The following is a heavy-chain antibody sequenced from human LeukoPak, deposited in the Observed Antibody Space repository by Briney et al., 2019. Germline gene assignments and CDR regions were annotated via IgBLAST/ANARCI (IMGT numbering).Heavy chain of an antibody. J-gene: IGHJ5*02. V-gene: IGHV1-18*01. CDR2: ISVYNGQT. CDR3: ARGGYYGSGSPRGWFDP. Sequence: ASVKVSCKASGYTFTSYDISWGRQAPGQGLEWMGWISVYNGQTNYAQKFQGRVTMTTDTSTSTAYMELRSLRSDDTAVYYCARGGYYGSGSPRGWFDPWGQGTLVTVSS. CDR1: GYTFTSYD. D-gene: IGHD3-10*01.